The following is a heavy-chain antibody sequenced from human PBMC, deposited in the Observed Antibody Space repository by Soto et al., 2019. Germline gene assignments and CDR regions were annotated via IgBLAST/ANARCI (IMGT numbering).Heavy chain of an antibody. CDR2: IYYSGST. V-gene: IGHV4-31*03. J-gene: IGHJ4*02. CDR3: ARGRFLEWPANFDY. Sequence: SETLSLTCTVSGGSISSGGYYWSWIRQHPGKGLEWIGYIYYSGSTYYNPSLKSRVTISVDTSKNQFSLKLSSVTAADTAVYYCARGRFLEWPANFDYWGQGTLVTVSS. D-gene: IGHD3-3*01. CDR1: GGSISSGGYY.